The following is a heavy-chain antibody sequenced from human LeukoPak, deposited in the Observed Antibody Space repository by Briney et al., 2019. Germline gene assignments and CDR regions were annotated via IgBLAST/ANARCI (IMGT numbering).Heavy chain of an antibody. D-gene: IGHD2-15*01. J-gene: IGHJ3*02. CDR3: AREGRGWAFDI. Sequence: ASVKVSCKASGYTFTSYGISWVRQAPGQGLEWMGWISAYNGNTNYAQKLQGRVTMTRDTSISTAYMELSRLRSDDTAVYYCAREGRGWAFDIWGQGTMVTVSS. V-gene: IGHV1-18*01. CDR2: ISAYNGNT. CDR1: GYTFTSYG.